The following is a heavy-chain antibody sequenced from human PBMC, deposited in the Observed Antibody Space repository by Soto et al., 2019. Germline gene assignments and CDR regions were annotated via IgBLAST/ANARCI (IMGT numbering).Heavy chain of an antibody. CDR1: DGSISSGDYY. Sequence: LTLTCTVSDGSISSGDYYLSWIRQPPGKGLEWIGYMHKSGSAYYNPSLKGRPTISIDTSMNQFSLKVNSVTAADTAVYFCARTRYYDFWRIDYWGQGTLVTVSS. CDR3: ARTRYYDFWRIDY. J-gene: IGHJ4*02. D-gene: IGHD3-3*01. CDR2: MHKSGSA. V-gene: IGHV4-30-4*01.